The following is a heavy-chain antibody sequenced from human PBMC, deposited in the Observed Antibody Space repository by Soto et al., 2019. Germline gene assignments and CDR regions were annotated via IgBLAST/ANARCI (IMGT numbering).Heavy chain of an antibody. CDR1: GYTFTSYG. D-gene: IGHD5-12*01. CDR3: ARETHVDIVATIFDY. V-gene: IGHV1-18*01. J-gene: IGHJ4*02. Sequence: ASVKVSCKASGYTFTSYGISWVRQAPGQGLEWMGWISAYNGNTNYAQKLQGRVTMTTDTPTSTAYMELRSLRSDDTAVYYCARETHVDIVATIFDYWGQGTLVTVSS. CDR2: ISAYNGNT.